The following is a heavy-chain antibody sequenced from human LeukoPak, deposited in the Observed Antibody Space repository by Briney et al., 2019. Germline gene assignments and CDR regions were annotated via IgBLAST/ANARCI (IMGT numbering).Heavy chain of an antibody. CDR3: ASPVGATTVRAFDI. V-gene: IGHV3-72*01. Sequence: GGSLRLTCAASGFTLSDHYMDWVRQAPGKGLEWVGRTRNRANSYTTDYAASVKGRFTISRDDLKSSLYLQMNSLKTEDTAVYYCASPVGATTVRAFDIWGQGTMVTVSS. CDR1: GFTLSDHY. J-gene: IGHJ3*02. CDR2: TRNRANSYTT. D-gene: IGHD1-26*01.